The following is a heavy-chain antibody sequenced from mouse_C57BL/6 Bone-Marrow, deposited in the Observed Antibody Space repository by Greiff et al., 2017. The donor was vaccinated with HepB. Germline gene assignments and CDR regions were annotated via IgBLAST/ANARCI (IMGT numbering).Heavy chain of an antibody. V-gene: IGHV3-6*01. CDR1: GYSITSGYY. J-gene: IGHJ2*01. CDR3: AREDYGSSYVDY. D-gene: IGHD1-1*01. CDR2: ISYDGSN. Sequence: EVQLVESGPGLVKPSQSLSLTCSVTGYSITSGYYWNWIRQFPGNKLEWMGCISYDGSNNYNPSLKNRISITRDTSKNQFFLKLNSVTTEDTATYYCAREDYGSSYVDYWGQGTTLTVSS.